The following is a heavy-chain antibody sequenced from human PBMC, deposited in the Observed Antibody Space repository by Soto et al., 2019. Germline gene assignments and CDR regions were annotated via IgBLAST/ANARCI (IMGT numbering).Heavy chain of an antibody. D-gene: IGHD2-15*01. V-gene: IGHV4-4*02. CDR1: GDSISSYNW. CDR2: VYHNGNT. Sequence: QVHLQESGPRLVKPSETLSLTCDVSGDSISSYNWWNWVRQTPGKGLEWIGEVYHNGNTNYNPYLKITVTISVDKSRKQFSLSLTSVTAADTAVYDGARREGDCRGGICPYYHDWGQGTLVTASS. CDR3: ARREGDCRGGICPYYHD. J-gene: IGHJ4*02.